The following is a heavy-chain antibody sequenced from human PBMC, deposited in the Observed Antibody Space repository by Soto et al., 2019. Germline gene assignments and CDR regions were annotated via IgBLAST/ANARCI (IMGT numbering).Heavy chain of an antibody. CDR1: GYTFSACY. Sequence: ASVKVSCKASGYTFSACYMHWVRQAPGQGLEWMGWINPNSGGTNYAQKFQGRVTMTTDTSMSTAYLELSRLRSDDTAVYYCARELLWFRDTEGTYYYYGIDVWGQGTTVTVSS. D-gene: IGHD3-10*01. J-gene: IGHJ6*02. CDR2: INPNSGGT. V-gene: IGHV1-2*02. CDR3: ARELLWFRDTEGTYYYYGIDV.